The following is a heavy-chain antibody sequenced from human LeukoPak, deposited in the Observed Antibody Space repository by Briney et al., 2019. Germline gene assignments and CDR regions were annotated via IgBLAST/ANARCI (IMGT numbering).Heavy chain of an antibody. Sequence: ASVKVSCEASGYTFINYAIHWVLRAAGQGLEWMGWVSAYNGKTYYSQRFQGRVTMTTDTSTSTAYMELMGLRSDDSAVYYCARAVSVSTPYFDYWGQGTLVTVSS. CDR3: ARAVSVSTPYFDY. V-gene: IGHV1-18*04. D-gene: IGHD2-2*01. CDR1: GYTFINYA. J-gene: IGHJ4*02. CDR2: VSAYNGKT.